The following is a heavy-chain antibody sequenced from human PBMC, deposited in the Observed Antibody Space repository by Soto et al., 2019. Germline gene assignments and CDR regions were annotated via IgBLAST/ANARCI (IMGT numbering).Heavy chain of an antibody. CDR2: ISSSSSYI. Sequence: GGSLRLSCAASGFNFSSYSMNWVRQAPGKGLEWVSSISSSSSYIYYADSVKGRFTISRDNAKNSLYLQMNSLRAEDTAVYYCARDNREGDYYDSSGYYDYWGQGTLVTVSS. V-gene: IGHV3-21*01. CDR3: ARDNREGDYYDSSGYYDY. CDR1: GFNFSSYS. J-gene: IGHJ4*02. D-gene: IGHD3-22*01.